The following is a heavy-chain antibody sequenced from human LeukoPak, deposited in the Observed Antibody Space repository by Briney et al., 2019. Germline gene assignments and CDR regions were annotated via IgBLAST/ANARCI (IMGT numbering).Heavy chain of an antibody. D-gene: IGHD4-23*01. CDR1: GYTFTGYY. J-gene: IGHJ4*02. CDR3: ARERLRWYKGEVDY. CDR2: INPNSGGT. Sequence: GGSLRLSCAASGYTFTGYYMHWVRQAPGQGLEWMGWINPNSGGTNYAQKFQGRVTMTRDTSISTAYMELSRLRSDDTAVYYCARERLRWYKGEVDYWGQGTLVTVSS. V-gene: IGHV1-2*02.